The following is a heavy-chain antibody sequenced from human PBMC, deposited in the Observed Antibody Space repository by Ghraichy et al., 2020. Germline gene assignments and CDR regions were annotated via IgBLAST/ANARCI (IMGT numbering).Heavy chain of an antibody. Sequence: GSLRLSCAASGFTVSSNYMSWVRQAPGKGLEWVSVIYSGGSTYYADSVKGRFTISRDNSKNTLYLQMNSLRAEDTAVYYCARAGYCGGDCYGAYFDYWGQGTLVTVSS. V-gene: IGHV3-53*01. D-gene: IGHD2-21*02. CDR3: ARAGYCGGDCYGAYFDY. CDR2: IYSGGST. CDR1: GFTVSSNY. J-gene: IGHJ4*02.